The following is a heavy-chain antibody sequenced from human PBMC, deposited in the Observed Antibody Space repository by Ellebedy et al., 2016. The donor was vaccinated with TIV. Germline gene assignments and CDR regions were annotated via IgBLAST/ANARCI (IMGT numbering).Heavy chain of an antibody. D-gene: IGHD5-24*01. V-gene: IGHV3-48*04. CDR3: ANGAYDI. CDR2: ISSTGTTI. J-gene: IGHJ3*02. Sequence: GESLKISCAASGFTFRNNSMNWVRQAPGKGLEWVSYISSTGTTIYYADFVKGRFTISRDNAKISLYLQMNSLTAEDTAVYYCANGAYDIWGQGTMATVSS. CDR1: GFTFRNNS.